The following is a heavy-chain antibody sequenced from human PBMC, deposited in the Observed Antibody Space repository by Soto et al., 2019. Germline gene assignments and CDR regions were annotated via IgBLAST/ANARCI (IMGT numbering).Heavy chain of an antibody. CDR1: VYIFTSYG. J-gene: IGHJ4*02. CDR3: ARDLAVGMVDY. V-gene: IGHV1-18*01. Sequence: QVQRGQSAAEVKKHGASVKVSCKDSVYIFTSYGISWVRQAPGQGLEWMVWISAYNVNTNYAQKLQGRDTMTTDTSPNKAYMELRSLRSDDTVVYYCARDLAVGMVDYWGRGTLVTVYS. CDR2: ISAYNVNT.